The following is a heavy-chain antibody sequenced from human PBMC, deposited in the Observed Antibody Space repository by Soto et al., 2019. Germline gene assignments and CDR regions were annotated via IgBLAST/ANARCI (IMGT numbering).Heavy chain of an antibody. CDR2: ISAYNGNT. D-gene: IGHD3-22*01. J-gene: IGHJ3*02. CDR3: ARSTRTYTMIGAFGI. V-gene: IGHV1-18*01. CDR1: GYTFTSYG. Sequence: ASVKVSCTASGYTFTSYGISWVRQAPGQGLEWMGWISAYNGNTNYAQKLQGRVTMTTDTSTSTAYMELRSLRSDDTAVYYCARSTRTYTMIGAFGIWGQGTMVTVSS.